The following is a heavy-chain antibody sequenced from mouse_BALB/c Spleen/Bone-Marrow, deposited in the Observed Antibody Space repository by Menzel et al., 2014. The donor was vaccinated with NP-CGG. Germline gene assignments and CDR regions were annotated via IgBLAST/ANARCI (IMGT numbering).Heavy chain of an antibody. Sequence: QVQLQQSGSVLVRPGASVKLSCKASGYTFTSSWMHWAKQRPGQGLEWIGEIHPNSGNTNYNEKFKGEATLTVDTSSSTAYVDLSSLTSEDSAVYYCARSTTATYFDVWGAGTTVTVSS. D-gene: IGHD1-2*01. V-gene: IGHV1S130*01. CDR3: ARSTTATYFDV. CDR2: IHPNSGNT. CDR1: GYTFTSSW. J-gene: IGHJ1*01.